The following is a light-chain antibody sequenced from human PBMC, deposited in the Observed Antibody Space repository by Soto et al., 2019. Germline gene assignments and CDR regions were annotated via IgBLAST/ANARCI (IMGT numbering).Light chain of an antibody. J-gene: IGLJ2*01. CDR1: SSDVGGYNN. CDR3: SSYTSSSTVV. Sequence: QSALTQHDSVSGSPGRSITISCTGTSSDVGGYNNVSWYQQHPGKAPKLMIYDVSNRPSGGSNRFSGSKSGNTASLTISGLQAEDEDDYYCSSYTSSSTVVFGGGTKLTVL. V-gene: IGLV2-14*01. CDR2: DVS.